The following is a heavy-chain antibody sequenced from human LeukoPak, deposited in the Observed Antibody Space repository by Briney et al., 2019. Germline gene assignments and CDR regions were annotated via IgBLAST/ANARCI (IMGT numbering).Heavy chain of an antibody. D-gene: IGHD2-2*01. CDR3: LIVVVPAAINPLNWFDP. J-gene: IGHJ5*02. CDR1: GFTFSSYG. Sequence: GGSLRLSCAASGFTFSSYGMHWVRQAQGKGLEWVAFIRYDGGNKYYADSVKGRFTISRDNSKNTLFLQMNSLRAEDTAMYYCLIVVVPAAINPLNWFDPWGQGTLVTVSS. V-gene: IGHV3-30*02. CDR2: IRYDGGNK.